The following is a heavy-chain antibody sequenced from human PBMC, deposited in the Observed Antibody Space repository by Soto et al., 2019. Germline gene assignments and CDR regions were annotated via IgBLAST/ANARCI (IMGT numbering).Heavy chain of an antibody. Sequence: SETLSLTCTVSGGSISSSSYYWGWIRQPPGKGLEWIGSIYYSGSTYYNPSLKSRVTISVDTSKNQFSLKLSSVTDTDTVVYYCARLFGIRFMEGLFNYGMDVWGQGTTVTVSS. J-gene: IGHJ6*02. D-gene: IGHD3-3*01. V-gene: IGHV4-39*01. CDR1: GGSISSSSYY. CDR2: IYYSGST. CDR3: ARLFGIRFMEGLFNYGMDV.